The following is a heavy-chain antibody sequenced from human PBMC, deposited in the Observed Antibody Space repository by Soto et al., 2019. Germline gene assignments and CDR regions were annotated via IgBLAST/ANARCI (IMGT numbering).Heavy chain of an antibody. CDR2: IYWDDDK. Sequence: SGPTLVNPTQTLTLTCTFSGFSLSTSGVSVGWIRQPPGKALEWLALIYWDDDKRYSPSLKSRLTITKDTSKNQVVLRMTNMDPVDTATYYCAHSRCGGDCLQSYPSHYYYGMDVWGQGTTVTVSS. CDR3: AHSRCGGDCLQSYPSHYYYGMDV. J-gene: IGHJ6*02. CDR1: GFSLSTSGVS. D-gene: IGHD2-21*02. V-gene: IGHV2-5*02.